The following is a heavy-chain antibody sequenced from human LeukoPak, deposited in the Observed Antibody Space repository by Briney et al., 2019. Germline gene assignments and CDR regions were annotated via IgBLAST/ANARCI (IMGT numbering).Heavy chain of an antibody. Sequence: GASVKVSCKASGYTFTSYAMNWVRQAPGQGREWMGGINTNTGNPTYAQGFTGRFVFSLDTSVSTAYLQISSLKAEDTAVYYCARDCPYYYDSSGYAACFDYWGQGTLVTVSS. D-gene: IGHD3-22*01. CDR2: INTNTGNP. V-gene: IGHV7-4-1*02. J-gene: IGHJ4*02. CDR1: GYTFTSYA. CDR3: ARDCPYYYDSSGYAACFDY.